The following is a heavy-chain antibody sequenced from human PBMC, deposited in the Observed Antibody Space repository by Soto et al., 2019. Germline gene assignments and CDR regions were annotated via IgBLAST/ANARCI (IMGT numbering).Heavy chain of an antibody. V-gene: IGHV3-33*01. J-gene: IGHJ3*02. CDR1: GFTFSSYG. CDR3: ARDRILTGNDAFDI. Sequence: GGSLRLSCAASGFTFSSYGMHWVRQAPGKGLEWVAVIWYDGSNKYYADSVKGRFTISRDNSKNTLYLQMNSLRAEDTAVYYCARDRILTGNDAFDIWGQGTMVTVSS. CDR2: IWYDGSNK. D-gene: IGHD3-9*01.